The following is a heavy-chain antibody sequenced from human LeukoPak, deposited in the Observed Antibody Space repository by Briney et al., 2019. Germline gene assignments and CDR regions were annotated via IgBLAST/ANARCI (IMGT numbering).Heavy chain of an antibody. CDR1: GFTFSTYW. Sequence: GGSLRLSCAASGFTFSTYWMHWVRQAPGKGLVWVSRISSDGSIAINADSVEGRFTVSRDNAKNTLYLQMNSLRVEDTAVYYCARADYGGNPDFHYWGQGTLVTVSS. D-gene: IGHD4-23*01. CDR2: ISSDGSIA. CDR3: ARADYGGNPDFHY. V-gene: IGHV3-74*01. J-gene: IGHJ4*02.